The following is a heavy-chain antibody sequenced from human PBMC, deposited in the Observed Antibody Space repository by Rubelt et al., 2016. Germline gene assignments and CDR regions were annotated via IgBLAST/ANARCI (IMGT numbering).Heavy chain of an antibody. V-gene: IGHV3-23*01. Sequence: GGALVQPGGSLRLSCAASEFSFRTYAMTWVRQAPGKGLEGVSGIRADSSYIDYADSVKGRFTISRDNAKNSLYLQMNSLRAADTAVYYCARDPWRGVKDYWGQGTLVTVSS. D-gene: IGHD3-16*01. CDR2: IRADSSYI. CDR3: ARDPWRGVKDY. J-gene: IGHJ4*02. CDR1: EFSFRTYA.